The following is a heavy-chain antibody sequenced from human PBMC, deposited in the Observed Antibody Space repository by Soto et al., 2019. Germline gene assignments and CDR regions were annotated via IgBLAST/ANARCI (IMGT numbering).Heavy chain of an antibody. CDR2: IYKSTTT. Sequence: SETLSITCSFSVDSISTVDYFWAWIRQPPGQALEYIGYIYKSTTTYYNPSFESRVAISLDTSKSQFSLNVTSVTAADTAVYFCARGRYCLTGRCFTNWFDSWGQGTMVTVSS. D-gene: IGHD2-15*01. J-gene: IGHJ5*01. CDR3: ARGRYCLTGRCFTNWFDS. V-gene: IGHV4-30-4*01. CDR1: VDSISTVDYF.